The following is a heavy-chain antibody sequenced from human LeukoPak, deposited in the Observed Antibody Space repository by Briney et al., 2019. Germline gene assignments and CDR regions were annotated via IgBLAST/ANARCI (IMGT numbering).Heavy chain of an antibody. D-gene: IGHD5-18*01. V-gene: IGHV1-69*01. CDR2: IIPIFGTA. CDR3: ARDPNPIIQLGGYGMDV. J-gene: IGHJ6*02. CDR1: GGTFSSYA. Sequence: GSSVKVSCKASGGTFSSYAISWVRQAPGQGLEWMGGIIPIFGTANYAQKFQGRVTITADESTSTAYMELSSLRSEDTAVYYCARDPNPIIQLGGYGMDVWGQGTTVTVSS.